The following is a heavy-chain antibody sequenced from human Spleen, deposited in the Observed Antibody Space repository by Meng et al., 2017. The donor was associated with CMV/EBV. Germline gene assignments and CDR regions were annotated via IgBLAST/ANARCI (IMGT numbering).Heavy chain of an antibody. V-gene: IGHV4-59*01. CDR2: IYYSGST. J-gene: IGHJ6*02. CDR1: DGSISSYY. CDR3: ARDSVRSSWSQKPDTYYYYGMDV. D-gene: IGHD6-13*01. Sequence: SETLSLTCTVSDGSISSYYWSWIRQPPGKGLEWIGYIYYSGSTNYNPSLKSRVTISVDTSKNQFSLKLSSVTAADTAVYYCARDSVRSSWSQKPDTYYYYGMDVWGQGTTVTVSS.